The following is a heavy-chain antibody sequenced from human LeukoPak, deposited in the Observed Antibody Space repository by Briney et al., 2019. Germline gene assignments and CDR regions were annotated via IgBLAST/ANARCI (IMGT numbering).Heavy chain of an antibody. CDR1: GYTFTSYY. Sequence: ASVKVSCKASGYTFTSYYMHWVRQAPGQGLEWMGIINPSGGSTSYAQKFQGRVTMTRNTSISTAYMELSSLRPEDTAVYYCARANRMVRGVISLYYGMDVWGQGTTVTVSS. D-gene: IGHD3-10*01. J-gene: IGHJ6*02. CDR3: ARANRMVRGVISLYYGMDV. V-gene: IGHV1-46*01. CDR2: INPSGGST.